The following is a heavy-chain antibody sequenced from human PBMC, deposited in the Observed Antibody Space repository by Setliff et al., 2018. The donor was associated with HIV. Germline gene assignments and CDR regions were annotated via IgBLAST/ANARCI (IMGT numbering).Heavy chain of an antibody. CDR1: GDSLRGGDYY. V-gene: IGHV4-30-4*08. J-gene: IGHJ3*02. Sequence: SETLSLTCSVSGDSLRGGDYYYNWIRQSPEKGLEWIGYVSHTGYTYYNPSLKSRVDMSLDISQNQFSLNVSFVTAADTAVYYFARDKGRPHYYDDTGSYRSDALDIWGQGTMVTVSS. D-gene: IGHD3-22*01. CDR2: VSHTGYT. CDR3: ARDKGRPHYYDDTGSYRSDALDI.